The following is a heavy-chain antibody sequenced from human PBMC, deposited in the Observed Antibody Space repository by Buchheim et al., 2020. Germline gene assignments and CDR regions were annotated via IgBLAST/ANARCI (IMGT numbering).Heavy chain of an antibody. Sequence: EVQLVESGGGLIQPGGSLRLSCSASGFTFSEYSMNWVRQAPGKGLEWISRIRTASGSYADSVKGRFTISRDTAKNSLYLQMNSLRVEDTAVYFCARDDSWSFDYWGQG. CDR2: IRTASG. CDR3: ARDDSWSFDY. D-gene: IGHD3-3*01. CDR1: GFTFSEYS. V-gene: IGHV3-48*04. J-gene: IGHJ4*02.